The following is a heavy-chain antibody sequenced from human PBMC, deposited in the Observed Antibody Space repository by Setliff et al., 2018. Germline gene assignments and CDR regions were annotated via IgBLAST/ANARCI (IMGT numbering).Heavy chain of an antibody. D-gene: IGHD6-13*01. J-gene: IGHJ4*02. CDR3: ARGTTLTRAAAGYYFDS. Sequence: ASVKVSCKASGYTFTSYDISWVRQAPGQGLEWMGWISAYNGNTNYAQKLQGRVTMTTDTSTSTAYMELSSLRSEDTAVYYCARGTTLTRAAAGYYFDSWGQGTLVTVSS. CDR1: GYTFTSYD. V-gene: IGHV1-18*01. CDR2: ISAYNGNT.